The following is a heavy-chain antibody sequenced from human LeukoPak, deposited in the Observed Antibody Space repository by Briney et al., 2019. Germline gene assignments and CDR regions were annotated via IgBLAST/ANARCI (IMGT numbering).Heavy chain of an antibody. Sequence: SETLSLTCAVYGGSFSGYYWSWIRQPPGKGLEWIGEINHSGSTNYNPSLTSRVTISVDTSKNQFSLKLSSVTAADTAVYYCATRIAAAGKVFRYWGQGTLVTVSS. V-gene: IGHV4-34*01. J-gene: IGHJ4*02. CDR2: INHSGST. CDR3: ATRIAAAGKVFRY. CDR1: GGSFSGYY. D-gene: IGHD6-13*01.